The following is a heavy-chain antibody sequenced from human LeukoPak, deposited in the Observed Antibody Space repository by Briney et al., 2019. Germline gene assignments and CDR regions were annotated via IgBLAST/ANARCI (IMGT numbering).Heavy chain of an antibody. CDR1: GGSFSGYY. V-gene: IGHV4-34*01. D-gene: IGHD2-15*01. CDR2: INQSGST. CDR3: ARGGSDIVVVVAATANWFDP. J-gene: IGHJ5*02. Sequence: PSETLSLTCAVYGGSFSGYYWSWIRQPPGKGLEWIGEINQSGSTNYNPSLKSRVTISVDTSKNQFSLKLSSVTAADTAVYYCARGGSDIVVVVAATANWFDPWGQGTLVTVSS.